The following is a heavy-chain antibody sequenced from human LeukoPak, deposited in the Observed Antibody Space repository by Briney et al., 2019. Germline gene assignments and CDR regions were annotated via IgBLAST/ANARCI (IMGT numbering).Heavy chain of an antibody. Sequence: SETLSLTCTVSGGSISSSSYYWGWIRQPPGKGLEWIGSIYYSGSTYYNPSLKSRVTISVDTSKNQYSLKLSSVTAADTAVYYCASYCSGGSCYGYFDYWGQGTLVTVSS. J-gene: IGHJ4*02. CDR2: IYYSGST. D-gene: IGHD2-15*01. V-gene: IGHV4-39*01. CDR3: ASYCSGGSCYGYFDY. CDR1: GGSISSSSYY.